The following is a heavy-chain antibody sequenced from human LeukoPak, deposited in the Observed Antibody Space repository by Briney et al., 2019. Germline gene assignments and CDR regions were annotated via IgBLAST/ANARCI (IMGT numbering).Heavy chain of an antibody. D-gene: IGHD3-3*01. V-gene: IGHV3-11*04. J-gene: IGHJ5*02. Sequence: PGGSLRLSCAASGLTFSDYYMSWIRQAPGKGLEWVSYISSSGSTIYYADSVKGRFTISRDNAKNSLYLQMNSLRAEDTAVYYCARGVGYYDFWSGYRRGFWFDPWGQGTLVTVSS. CDR1: GLTFSDYY. CDR3: ARGVGYYDFWSGYRRGFWFDP. CDR2: ISSSGSTI.